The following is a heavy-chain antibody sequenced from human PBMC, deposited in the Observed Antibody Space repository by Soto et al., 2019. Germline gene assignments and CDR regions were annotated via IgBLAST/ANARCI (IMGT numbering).Heavy chain of an antibody. CDR1: GGSISSSSYY. D-gene: IGHD2-15*01. Sequence: QLQLQESGPGLVKPSETLSLTCTVSGGSISSSSYYWGWIRQPPGKGLEWIGSIYYSGSTYYNLSLKSRVTISVDTSKNQFSLKLSSVTAADTAVYYCARRSSYCSGGSCYRLFDYWGQGTLVTVSS. CDR2: IYYSGST. V-gene: IGHV4-39*01. J-gene: IGHJ4*02. CDR3: ARRSSYCSGGSCYRLFDY.